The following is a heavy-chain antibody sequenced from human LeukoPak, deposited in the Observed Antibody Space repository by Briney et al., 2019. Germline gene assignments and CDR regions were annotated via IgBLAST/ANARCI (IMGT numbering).Heavy chain of an antibody. CDR1: GFIFSSYN. CDR3: ATYSGTYRDH. CDR2: IRTAGKHI. Sequence: GGSLRLSCAGSGFIFSSYNMNWVRQAPGKGREWVSSIRTAGKHIYYADSVRDRFAISRDDAKNSLYLQMNNLGVDDTAVYYCATYSGTYRDHWGQGTLVTVSS. D-gene: IGHD1-26*01. V-gene: IGHV3-21*06. J-gene: IGHJ4*02.